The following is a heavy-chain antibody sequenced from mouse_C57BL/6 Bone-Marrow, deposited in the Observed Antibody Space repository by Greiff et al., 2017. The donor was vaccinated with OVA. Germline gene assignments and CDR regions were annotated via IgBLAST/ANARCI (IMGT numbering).Heavy chain of an antibody. D-gene: IGHD1-2*01. Sequence: VHVKQSGPVLVKPGASVKMSCKASGYTFTDYYMNWVKQSPGKSLEWIGVINPYNGGTSYNQKFKGKATLTVDKSSSTAYMELNSLTSEDSAVYYGARGITTLHYCAMDYWGQGTSVTVSS. CDR3: ARGITTLHYCAMDY. CDR1: GYTFTDYY. V-gene: IGHV1-19*01. CDR2: INPYNGGT. J-gene: IGHJ4*01.